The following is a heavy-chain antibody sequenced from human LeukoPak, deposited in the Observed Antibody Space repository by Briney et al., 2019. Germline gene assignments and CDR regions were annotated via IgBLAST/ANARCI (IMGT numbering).Heavy chain of an antibody. CDR3: PREACRPYIDS. J-gene: IGHJ4*02. V-gene: IGHV3-23*01. CDR2: ITITDYGA. Sequence: GGSLRLSCVASGFTFKTHSTRWVRQAPGKGLEWLSTITITDYGAYYIDSVKGRFTMSRDNSKNTLYLQMNSLRAEDTADYYCPREACRPYIDSWGQGTLVTVSS. CDR1: GFTFKTHS.